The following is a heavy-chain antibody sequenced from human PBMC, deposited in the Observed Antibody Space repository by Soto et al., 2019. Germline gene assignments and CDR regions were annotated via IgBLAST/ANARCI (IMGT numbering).Heavy chain of an antibody. D-gene: IGHD2-2*01. CDR1: SGSISSSNW. J-gene: IGHJ4*02. Sequence: PSETLSLTCAVSSGSISSSNWWSWVRQPPGKGLEWIGEIYHSGSTNYNPSLKSRVTISVDKSKNQFSLKLSSVTAADTAVYYCARAPIVVVPARPYYFDYWGQGTLVTSPQ. CDR2: IYHSGST. CDR3: ARAPIVVVPARPYYFDY. V-gene: IGHV4-4*02.